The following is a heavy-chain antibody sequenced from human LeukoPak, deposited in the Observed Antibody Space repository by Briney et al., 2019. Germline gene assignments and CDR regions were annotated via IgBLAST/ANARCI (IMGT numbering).Heavy chain of an antibody. V-gene: IGHV4-59*01. Sequence: PSETLSLTCTVSGGSISSYYWSWIRQPPGKGLEWIGYIYYSGSTNYNPSLKSRVTISVDTSKNQFSLKLSSATAADTAVYYCARHPDSDYGDYWFDPWGQGTLVTVSS. J-gene: IGHJ5*02. CDR3: ARHPDSDYGDYWFDP. CDR1: GGSISSYY. CDR2: IYYSGST. D-gene: IGHD4-17*01.